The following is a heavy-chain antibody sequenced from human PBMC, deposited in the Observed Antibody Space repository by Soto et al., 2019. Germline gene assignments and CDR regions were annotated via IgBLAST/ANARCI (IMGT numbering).Heavy chain of an antibody. CDR1: GFTFSSSG. V-gene: IGHV3-30*03. CDR2: ISYDGTNT. J-gene: IGHJ4*02. D-gene: IGHD5-12*01. CDR3: VRDRRATPFDS. Sequence: QVQLVESGGGVVQPGRSLRLSCAASGFTFSSSGMHWVRQAPGKGLYWVAVISYDGTNTYYADSVKGRFTISRDNSRNTLYLQMNSLRTEDTAIYSCVRDRRATPFDSWGQGTLVTVSS.